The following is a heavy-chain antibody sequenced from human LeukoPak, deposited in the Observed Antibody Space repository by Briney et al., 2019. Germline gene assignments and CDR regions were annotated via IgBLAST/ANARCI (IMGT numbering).Heavy chain of an antibody. Sequence: GGSLRLSCAASGFTFSSYAMSWVRQAPGKGLEWVSAISGSGGSTYYADSVKGRFTISRDNSKNTLYLQMNSLRAEDTAVYYCAKVNTEDIVVVVAALYYFDYWGQGTLVTVSS. J-gene: IGHJ4*02. D-gene: IGHD2-15*01. CDR1: GFTFSSYA. CDR3: AKVNTEDIVVVVAALYYFDY. CDR2: ISGSGGST. V-gene: IGHV3-23*01.